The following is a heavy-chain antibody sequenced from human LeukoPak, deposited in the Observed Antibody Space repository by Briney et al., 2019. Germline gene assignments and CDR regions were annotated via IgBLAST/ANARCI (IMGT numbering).Heavy chain of an antibody. D-gene: IGHD2-8*01. CDR1: GYSFTDYW. CDR3: ARSGRNANRYFDY. J-gene: IGHJ4*02. V-gene: IGHV5-51*01. Sequence: GESLKISCQGSGYSFTDYWIGWVRQMPGKGLEWMGSMYLGDSDTRYSPSFQGQVTISADKSISTAYLQWSSLKASDTAMYYCARSGRNANRYFDYWGQGTLVTVSS. CDR2: MYLGDSDT.